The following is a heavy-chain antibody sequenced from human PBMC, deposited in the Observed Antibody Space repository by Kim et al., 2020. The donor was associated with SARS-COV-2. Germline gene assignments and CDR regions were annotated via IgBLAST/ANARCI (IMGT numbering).Heavy chain of an antibody. J-gene: IGHJ4*02. CDR2: IYYSGST. Sequence: SETLSLTCTVSGGSISSSSYYWGWIRQPPGKGLEWIGSIYYSGSTYYNPSLKSRVTISVDTSKNQFSLKLSSVTAADTAVYYCATRITPDILDGEDYWGQGTLVTVSS. CDR3: ATRITPDILDGEDY. V-gene: IGHV4-39*01. CDR1: GGSISSSSYY. D-gene: IGHD3-9*01.